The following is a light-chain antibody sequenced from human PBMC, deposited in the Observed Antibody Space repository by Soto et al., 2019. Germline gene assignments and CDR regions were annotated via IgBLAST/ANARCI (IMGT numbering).Light chain of an antibody. CDR1: QSVSSY. V-gene: IGKV3-11*01. CDR2: DAS. J-gene: IGKJ2*01. CDR3: QQRSNWPAYT. Sequence: EIVLTQSPATLSLSPGERATLSCRASQSVSSYLAWYQQKPGQAPRLLIYDASNRATGIPARFSGSGSGTDFTFAISSLEPEDFAVYYCQQRSNWPAYTFGQGTKVDIK.